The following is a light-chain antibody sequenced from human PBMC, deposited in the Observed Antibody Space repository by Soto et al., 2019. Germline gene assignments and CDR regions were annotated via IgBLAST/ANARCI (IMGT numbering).Light chain of an antibody. CDR2: DVS. V-gene: IGLV2-14*01. J-gene: IGLJ2*01. CDR3: QSYDSSMSGSNVV. Sequence: HSVLTQPASVSRAPGQSVASSFTGNSSEGGGYSYVSLYQQQPGKAPKLVISDVSNRPSGVSDRFSGSKSGNTASLTISGLQTEDEADYYCQSYDSSMSGSNVVFGGGTRVTVL. CDR1: SSEGGGYSY.